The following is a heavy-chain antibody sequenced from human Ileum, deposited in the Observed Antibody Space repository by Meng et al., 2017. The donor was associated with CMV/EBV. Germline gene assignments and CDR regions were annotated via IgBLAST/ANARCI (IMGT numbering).Heavy chain of an antibody. CDR3: ARGSSSWAFDY. D-gene: IGHD2-2*01. V-gene: IGHV4-4*07. J-gene: IGHJ4*02. Sequence: QGQLQESGPGLVKPSETCSLTCTVSGGSISGYYWSWIRQPATKGLEWIGRVYSSGSTDYNPSLQSRVTMSVDTSKNQFSLKLSSVTAADTAVYYCARGSSSWAFDYWGQGTLVTVSS. CDR2: VYSSGST. CDR1: GGSISGYY.